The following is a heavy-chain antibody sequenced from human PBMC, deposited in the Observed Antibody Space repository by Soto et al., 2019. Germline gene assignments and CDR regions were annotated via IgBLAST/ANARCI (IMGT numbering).Heavy chain of an antibody. J-gene: IGHJ4*01. CDR3: VRDRDLYRDMFHADL. CDR2: IVVGSGNT. Sequence: SVKVSCKASGFTFTSSAVQWVRQARGQRLEWIGWIVVGSGNTNYAQKFQGRFTISADNAENSVILQMNSLRDEDSAVYFCVRDRDLYRDMFHADLWGQGTLVTVSS. CDR1: GFTFTSSA. V-gene: IGHV1-58*01. D-gene: IGHD3-10*02.